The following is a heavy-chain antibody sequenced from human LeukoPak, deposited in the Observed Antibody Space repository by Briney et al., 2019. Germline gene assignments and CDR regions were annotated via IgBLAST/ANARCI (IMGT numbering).Heavy chain of an antibody. CDR3: ANSHYTVRLGFDY. V-gene: IGHV3-21*04. J-gene: IGHJ4*02. D-gene: IGHD4-11*01. CDR2: ISSSSSYI. Sequence: GGSLRLSCAASGFTFSSYSMNWVRQAPGKGLEWVSSISSSSSYIYYADSVKGRFTISRDNAKNSLYLQMNSLRAEDTAVYYCANSHYTVRLGFDYWGQGTLVTVSS. CDR1: GFTFSSYS.